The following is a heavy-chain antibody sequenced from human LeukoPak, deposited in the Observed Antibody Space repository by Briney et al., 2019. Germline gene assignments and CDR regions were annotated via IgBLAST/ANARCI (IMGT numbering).Heavy chain of an antibody. CDR2: IYYSGGT. V-gene: IGHV4-39*01. CDR3: AGPSDAFDI. J-gene: IGHJ3*02. Sequence: PSETLSLTCTVSGGSISSSSYYWGWIRQPPGKGLEWIGSIYYSGGTYYNPSLKSRVTISVDTSKNQFSLKLSSVTAADTAVYYCAGPSDAFDIWGQGTMVTVSS. CDR1: GGSISSSSYY.